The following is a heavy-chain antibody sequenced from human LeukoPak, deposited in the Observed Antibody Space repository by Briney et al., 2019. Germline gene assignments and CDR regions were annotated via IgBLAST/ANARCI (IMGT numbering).Heavy chain of an antibody. Sequence: GGSLGLSCAASGFAVSSNYMSWVRQAPGKGLEWVSVIDSGGSTYYADSVKGRFTISRDNSKNTLYLQMNSLRAEDTAVYYCARVSGRDFWSGYYCDYWGQGTLVTVSS. CDR2: IDSGGST. CDR3: ARVSGRDFWSGYYCDY. J-gene: IGHJ4*02. CDR1: GFAVSSNY. V-gene: IGHV3-66*02. D-gene: IGHD3-3*01.